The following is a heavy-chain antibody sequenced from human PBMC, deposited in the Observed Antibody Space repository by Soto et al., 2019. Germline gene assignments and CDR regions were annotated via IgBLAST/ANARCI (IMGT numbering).Heavy chain of an antibody. CDR2: ISAYNGNT. V-gene: IGHV1-18*01. J-gene: IGHJ6*02. CDR1: GYTFTSYG. CDR3: ARGPRYYDFWSGYYGAAYYYGMDF. D-gene: IGHD3-3*01. Sequence: GASVKVSCKASGYTFTSYGISWVRQAPGQGLEWMGWISAYNGNTNYAQKLQGRVTMTTDTSTSTAYMELRSLRSDDTAVYYCARGPRYYDFWSGYYGAAYYYGMDFWGQGTTGTVSS.